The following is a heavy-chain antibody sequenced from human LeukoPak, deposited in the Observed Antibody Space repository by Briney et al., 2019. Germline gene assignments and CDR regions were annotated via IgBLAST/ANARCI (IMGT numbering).Heavy chain of an antibody. Sequence: PSETLSLTCTVSGGSISSYYWSWIRQPPGKGLEWIGYIYYSGSTNYNPSLKSRVTISVDTSKNQFSLKLSSVTAADTAVYYCARAGGKYYDFWSGYSVFDYWGQGTLVTVSS. CDR1: GGSISSYY. CDR2: IYYSGST. J-gene: IGHJ4*02. CDR3: ARAGGKYYDFWSGYSVFDY. V-gene: IGHV4-59*01. D-gene: IGHD3-3*01.